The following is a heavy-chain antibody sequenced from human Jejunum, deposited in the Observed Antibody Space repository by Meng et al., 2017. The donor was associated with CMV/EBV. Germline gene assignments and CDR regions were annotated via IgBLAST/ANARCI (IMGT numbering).Heavy chain of an antibody. CDR2: INTNTGNP. J-gene: IGHJ4*02. CDR1: GYTFTRYP. CDR3: ARDSPLDGYSLLDY. Sequence: QVHRVPSGSELKKPWASMKFSCKASGYTFTRYPMNWVRQAPGQGLEWMGWINTNTGNPTYAQGFTGRFVFSLDTSVSTAYLQINSLRADDTAVYYCARDSPLDGYSLLDYWGQGTLVTVSS. D-gene: IGHD5-24*01. V-gene: IGHV7-4-1*02.